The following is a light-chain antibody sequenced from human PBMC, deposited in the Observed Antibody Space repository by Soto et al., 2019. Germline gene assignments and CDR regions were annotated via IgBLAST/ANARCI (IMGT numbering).Light chain of an antibody. V-gene: IGKV1-8*01. CDR3: QQYYSYLIT. CDR2: AAS. J-gene: IGKJ5*01. CDR1: QGISSY. Sequence: AIRMTQSPSSLSASTGDRFTITCLASQGISSYLAWYQQKPGKAPKLLIYAASTLQSGVPSRFSGSGSGTDFTLTISCLQSEDFATYYCQQYYSYLITFGQGTRLEIK.